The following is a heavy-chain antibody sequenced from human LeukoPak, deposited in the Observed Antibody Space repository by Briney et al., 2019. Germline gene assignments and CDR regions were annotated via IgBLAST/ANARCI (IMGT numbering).Heavy chain of an antibody. V-gene: IGHV3-23*01. J-gene: IGHJ2*01. CDR2: ISGSGGSA. D-gene: IGHD1-26*01. Sequence: PGGSLRLSCAASGFTFSSYAMSWVRQAPGKGLEWVSAISGSGGSAYYADSVKGRFTISRDNSKNTLYLQMNSLRAEDTAVYYCARHADGGATSWYFDLWGRGTLVTVSS. CDR3: ARHADGGATSWYFDL. CDR1: GFTFSSYA.